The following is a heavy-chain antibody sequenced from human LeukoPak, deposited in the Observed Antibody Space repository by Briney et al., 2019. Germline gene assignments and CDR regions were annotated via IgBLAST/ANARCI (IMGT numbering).Heavy chain of an antibody. V-gene: IGHV1-18*01. D-gene: IGHD1-7*01. CDR3: ARDWNYVTDY. CDR2: VSGYNGNT. J-gene: IGHJ4*02. CDR1: GYTFTSYG. Sequence: AAVKDSCKASGYTFTSYGVSWVRQAPGQGLEWLGWVSGYNGNTKYAQNLQGRVTVTTDTSTSTAYMDLRSLRSDDSAVYYCARDWNYVTDYWGQGTLVIVSS.